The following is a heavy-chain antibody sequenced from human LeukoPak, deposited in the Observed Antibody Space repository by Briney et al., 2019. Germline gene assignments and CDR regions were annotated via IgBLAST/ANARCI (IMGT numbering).Heavy chain of an antibody. J-gene: IGHJ4*02. CDR3: ARRQDGHDY. Sequence: TLSLTCTVSGNSIANTFYYWSWLRQPAGKGLEWIGRIYTTGSTDYNPSLKSRVTISLDTSRNQFSLKLSSVTAADTAVYYCARRQDGHDYWGQGTLVTVSS. CDR1: GNSIANTFYY. CDR2: IYTTGST. V-gene: IGHV4-61*02.